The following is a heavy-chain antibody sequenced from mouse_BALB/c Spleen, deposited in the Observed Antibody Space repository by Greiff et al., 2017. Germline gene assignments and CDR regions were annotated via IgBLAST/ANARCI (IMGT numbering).Heavy chain of an antibody. Sequence: QVQLQQSGPELVKPGASVRISCKASGYTFTSYYIHWVKQRPGQGLEWIGWIYPGNVNTKYNEKFKGKATLTADKSSSTAYMQLSSLTSEDSAVYFCARGAMITTGFAYWGQGTLVTVSA. CDR1: GYTFTSYY. CDR2: IYPGNVNT. V-gene: IGHV1S56*01. D-gene: IGHD2-4*01. CDR3: ARGAMITTGFAY. J-gene: IGHJ3*01.